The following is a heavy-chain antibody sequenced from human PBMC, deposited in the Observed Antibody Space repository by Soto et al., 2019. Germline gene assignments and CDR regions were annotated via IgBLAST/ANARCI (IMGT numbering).Heavy chain of an antibody. CDR3: ATWRAGYTYGLDH. Sequence: HPGGSLRLSCTASGFTFSSQWLHWVRQAPGKGLMWISRILNDGTTTNYADSVKGRFTVSRDNAKKTMSLQMNNLRAEDTAVYYCATWRAGYTYGLDHWGQGTPVTVSS. CDR1: GFTFSSQW. D-gene: IGHD5-18*01. V-gene: IGHV3-74*01. J-gene: IGHJ4*02. CDR2: ILNDGTTT.